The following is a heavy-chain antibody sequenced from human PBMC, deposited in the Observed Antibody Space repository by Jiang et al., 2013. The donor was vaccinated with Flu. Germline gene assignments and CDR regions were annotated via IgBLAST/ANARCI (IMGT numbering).Heavy chain of an antibody. V-gene: IGHV1-69*01. CDR1: GGTFSSYA. CDR3: ASAYDIKDGDYYYGMDV. D-gene: IGHD3-22*01. J-gene: IGHJ6*02. Sequence: QSGAEVKKPGSSVKVSCKASGGTFSSYAISWVRQAPGQGLEWMGGIIPIFGTANYAQKFQGRVTITADESTSTAYMELSSLRSEDTAVYYCASAYDIKDGDYYYGMDVWGQGTTVTVSS. CDR2: IIPIFGTA.